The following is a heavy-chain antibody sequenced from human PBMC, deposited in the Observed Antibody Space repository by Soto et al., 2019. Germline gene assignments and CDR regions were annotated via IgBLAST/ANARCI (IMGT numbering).Heavy chain of an antibody. CDR1: GFTFSSYW. D-gene: IGHD2-21*02. V-gene: IGHV3-74*01. CDR2: INSDGSST. CDR3: AIGAYCCGDCDVRAKYSQH. Sequence: EVQLVESGGGLVQPGGSLRLSCAASGFTFSSYWMHWVRQAPGKGLVWVSRINSDGSSTSYADSVKGRFTISRDNAKNTLYLQMNSLGAEDRAVYYCAIGAYCCGDCDVRAKYSQHWGQGTLVTVSS. J-gene: IGHJ1*01.